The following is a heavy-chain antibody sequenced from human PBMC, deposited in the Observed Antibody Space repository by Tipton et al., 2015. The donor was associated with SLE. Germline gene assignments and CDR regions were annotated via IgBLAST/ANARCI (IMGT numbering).Heavy chain of an antibody. J-gene: IGHJ3*01. Sequence: PRLSCSASGFAFDDYAMHWVRQVPGKGLEWVSGITWNSGDIGYADSVKGRFTISRDNAKNSLFLQMSSLRVEDTAVYYCARDQWVANVFPGAFDVWGLGTMLTVSS. CDR3: ARDQWVANVFPGAFDV. D-gene: IGHD2-21*01. CDR2: ITWNSGDI. CDR1: GFAFDDYA. V-gene: IGHV3-9*01.